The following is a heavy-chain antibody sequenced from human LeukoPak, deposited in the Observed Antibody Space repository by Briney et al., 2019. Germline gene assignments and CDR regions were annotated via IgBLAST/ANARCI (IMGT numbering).Heavy chain of an antibody. Sequence: GGSLRLSCAVSGLSFSNYDMSWVRQAPGKGLEWVAAIRGSDSSTEYAGSVKGRFTISRDNSKNTPYLQMNSLRAEDTAVYYCARSGLNRLDYWGQGTLVTVSS. D-gene: IGHD2-15*01. CDR1: GLSFSNYD. CDR2: IRGSDSST. CDR3: ARSGLNRLDY. J-gene: IGHJ4*02. V-gene: IGHV3-23*01.